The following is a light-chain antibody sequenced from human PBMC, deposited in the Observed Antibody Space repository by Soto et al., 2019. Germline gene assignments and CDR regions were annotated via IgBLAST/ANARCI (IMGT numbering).Light chain of an antibody. CDR3: QQYNNWAIT. V-gene: IGKV3-15*01. J-gene: IGKJ5*01. Sequence: EIVMTQSPATLSVSPGERATLSCRTSQTVNSNLAWYQHKPGQSPRLLIFGASTRATGIPARFSGSGSGTEFTLTISSLQSEDFAVYYCQQYNNWAITFGQGTRLEI. CDR1: QTVNSN. CDR2: GAS.